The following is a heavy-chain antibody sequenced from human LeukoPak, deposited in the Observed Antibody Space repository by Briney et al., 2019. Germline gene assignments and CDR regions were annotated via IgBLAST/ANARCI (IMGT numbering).Heavy chain of an antibody. CDR1: GFTLDDYG. V-gene: IGHV3-20*01. D-gene: IGHD1-26*01. Sequence: GGSLRLSCAASGFTLDDYGMSWVRHAPGKGLEWVSGINWNGGSTGYADSVKGRFTISRDNAKNSLYLQMTSLTADDPALYHCARMAGGSYLNYMDVWGKGTTVTVSS. CDR3: ARMAGGSYLNYMDV. J-gene: IGHJ6*03. CDR2: INWNGGST.